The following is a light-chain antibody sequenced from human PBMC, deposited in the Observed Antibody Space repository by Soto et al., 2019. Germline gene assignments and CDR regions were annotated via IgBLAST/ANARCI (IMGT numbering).Light chain of an antibody. CDR1: NSDFGAYNF. J-gene: IGLJ1*01. CDR2: GVS. CDR3: SSYISSSTPYV. Sequence: QSALTQPASVSGSPGQSITISCTGTNSDFGAYNFVSWYQHHPGKAPKLIIFGVSDRPSGVSDRFSGSKSGNTASLTISGLQAEDEADYYCSSYISSSTPYVFGTGTKVT. V-gene: IGLV2-14*03.